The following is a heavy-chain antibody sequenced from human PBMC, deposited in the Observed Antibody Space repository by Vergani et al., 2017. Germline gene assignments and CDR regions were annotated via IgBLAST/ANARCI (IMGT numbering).Heavy chain of an antibody. Sequence: EVQLMESGGGLVQPGGSLRLSCAASGFTFSSYAMSWVRQAPGEGLEWVSAISGSGGSTYYADSVKRLFTICRDNSKHTLYLQMNSLRAEDTAVYYCAKAGIVVPAAITGIRAYYYYYMDVWGKGTTVTVSS. D-gene: IGHD2-2*01. V-gene: IGHV3-23*01. J-gene: IGHJ6*03. CDR3: AKAGIVVPAAITGIRAYYYYYMDV. CDR2: ISGSGGST. CDR1: GFTFSSYA.